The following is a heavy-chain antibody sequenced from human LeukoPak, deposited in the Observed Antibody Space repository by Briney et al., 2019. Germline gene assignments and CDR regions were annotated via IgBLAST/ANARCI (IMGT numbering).Heavy chain of an antibody. Sequence: TGGSLRLSCAASGFAFDDYAMHWVRQPPGRGLEWVSGVNWSSDNIGYADSVKGRFTISRDNSKNTLYLQMNSLRAGDTAVYYCAKDAILSDYYDSSGPWDYWGQGTLVTVSS. CDR3: AKDAILSDYYDSSGPWDY. CDR2: VNWSSDNI. J-gene: IGHJ4*02. CDR1: GFAFDDYA. D-gene: IGHD3-22*01. V-gene: IGHV3-9*01.